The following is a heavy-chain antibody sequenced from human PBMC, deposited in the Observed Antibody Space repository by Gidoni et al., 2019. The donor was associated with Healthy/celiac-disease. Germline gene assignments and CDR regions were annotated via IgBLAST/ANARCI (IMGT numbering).Heavy chain of an antibody. CDR2: IRYDGSKK. CDR3: AKDGQQWLVGCWFDP. Sequence: QVQLVESGGGVVQPGGSLRPSCAASGFTFSSYGMHWVRQAPGKGLEWVAFIRYDGSKKYYADSVKGRFTISRDNSKNTLYLQMNSLRAEDTAVYYCAKDGQQWLVGCWFDPWGQGTLVTVSS. V-gene: IGHV3-30*02. D-gene: IGHD6-19*01. CDR1: GFTFSSYG. J-gene: IGHJ5*02.